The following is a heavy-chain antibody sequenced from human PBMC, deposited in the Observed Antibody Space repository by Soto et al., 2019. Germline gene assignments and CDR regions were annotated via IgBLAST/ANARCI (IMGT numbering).Heavy chain of an antibody. D-gene: IGHD3-16*02. J-gene: IGHJ5*02. CDR2: IKQDESDK. CDR1: GFRFRDYW. Sequence: PGGSLRLSCAVSGFRFRDYWMSWVRQAPGKGLEWVANIKQDESDKYYVDSVKGRFTISRDNAKNAPYLQMNSLRVEDTAVYYCAAYCYTMTCTHFHGYSWGQGTQVTVSS. CDR3: AAYCYTMTCTHFHGYS. V-gene: IGHV3-7*03.